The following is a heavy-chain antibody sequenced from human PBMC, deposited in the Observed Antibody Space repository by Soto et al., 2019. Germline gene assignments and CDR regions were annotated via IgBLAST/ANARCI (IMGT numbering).Heavy chain of an antibody. Sequence: SETLSLTCAVYGGSFSGYYWSWIRQPPGKGQEWIGEINHSGSTNYNPSLKSRVTISVDTSKNQFSLKLSSVTAADTAVYYCARAKKPGWRDYYGMDVWGQGTTVTVSS. J-gene: IGHJ6*02. CDR2: INHSGST. CDR3: ARAKKPGWRDYYGMDV. V-gene: IGHV4-34*01. D-gene: IGHD3-9*01. CDR1: GGSFSGYY.